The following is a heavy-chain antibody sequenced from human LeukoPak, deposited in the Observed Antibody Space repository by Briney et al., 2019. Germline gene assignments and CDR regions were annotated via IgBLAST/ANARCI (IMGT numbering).Heavy chain of an antibody. CDR2: INPNSGGT. J-gene: IGHJ5*02. V-gene: IGHV1-2*02. Sequence: ASVKVSCKASGYTFTSYDINWVRQATGQGLEWMGWINPNSGGTNYAQKFQGRVTMTRDTSISTAYMELSRLRSDDTAVYYCARAGGYCSSTSCYRGGSGNWFDPWGQGTLVTVSS. CDR1: GYTFTSYD. D-gene: IGHD2-2*01. CDR3: ARAGGYCSSTSCYRGGSGNWFDP.